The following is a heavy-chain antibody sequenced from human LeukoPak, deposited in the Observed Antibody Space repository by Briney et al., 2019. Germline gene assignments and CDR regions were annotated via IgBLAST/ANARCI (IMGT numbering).Heavy chain of an antibody. J-gene: IGHJ4*02. CDR3: AKLTTHDYGDFGY. D-gene: IGHD4-17*01. CDR1: GITFRSYG. CDR2: ISYDGSHK. Sequence: GGSLRLSCAASGITFRSYGMHWVRQAPGKGLEWVAVISYDGSHKYYADSVKGRFSISRDNSKNTLYLQMNSLRAEDTAVYYCAKLTTHDYGDFGYWGQGTLVTVSS. V-gene: IGHV3-30*18.